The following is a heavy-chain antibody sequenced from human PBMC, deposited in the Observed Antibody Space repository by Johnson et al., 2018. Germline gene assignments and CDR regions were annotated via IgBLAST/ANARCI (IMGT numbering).Heavy chain of an antibody. J-gene: IGHJ3*01. Sequence: VQLVESGGGLVQPGGSLRLSCAASGFSFSSSSMNWVRQAPGKGLEWVSYISTRSSIIQYADSVKGRFTISRDNAKCSLFLQMHILRAEDTAVYFCARDLYESYYRPPAAFDVWGQGTTVIVSS. V-gene: IGHV3-48*01. CDR1: GFSFSSSS. CDR2: ISTRSSII. D-gene: IGHD1-26*01. CDR3: ARDLYESYYRPPAAFDV.